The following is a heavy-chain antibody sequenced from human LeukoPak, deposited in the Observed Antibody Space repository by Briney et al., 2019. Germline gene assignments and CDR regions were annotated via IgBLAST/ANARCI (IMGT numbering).Heavy chain of an antibody. CDR2: ISSSGGKT. Sequence: GGSLRLSCAASGITFSGSAMSWLRQAPGKGLDWGSAISSSGGKTYYADSVRGRFTISRDNSKNTMYLQMNSLRAEDTAVYYCAKEHPHGSGSDGFDIWGQGTMVTVSS. D-gene: IGHD3-10*01. J-gene: IGHJ3*02. CDR1: GITFSGSA. V-gene: IGHV3-23*01. CDR3: AKEHPHGSGSDGFDI.